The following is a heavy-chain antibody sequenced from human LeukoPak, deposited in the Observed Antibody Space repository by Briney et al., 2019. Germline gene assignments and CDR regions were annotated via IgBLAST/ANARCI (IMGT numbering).Heavy chain of an antibody. J-gene: IGHJ4*02. V-gene: IGHV3-33*01. CDR2: IWYDGSNK. CDR3: ARIYDNYSNHGRSY. D-gene: IGHD4-11*01. CDR1: GFTFSSYG. Sequence: GGSLRLSCAASGFTFSSYGMHWVRQAPGKGLEWVAVIWYDGSNKYYADSVKGRFTISRDNSKNTLYLQMNSLRAEDTAVYYCARIYDNYSNHGRSYWGQGTLVTVSS.